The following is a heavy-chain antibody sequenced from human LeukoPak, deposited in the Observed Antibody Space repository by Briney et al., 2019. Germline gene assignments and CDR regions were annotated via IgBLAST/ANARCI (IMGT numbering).Heavy chain of an antibody. D-gene: IGHD5-12*01. CDR3: ARVEYSGWNLEY. Sequence: GGSLRLSCAASGFTLSSYGINWVRQAPGKGLEWVSSISSSGNSLDYADSLKGRFIISRDDAKNSLYVQMNSLRDEDTAVYYCARVEYSGWNLEYWGQGTLVTVSS. CDR2: ISSSGNSL. CDR1: GFTLSSYG. J-gene: IGHJ4*02. V-gene: IGHV3-21*01.